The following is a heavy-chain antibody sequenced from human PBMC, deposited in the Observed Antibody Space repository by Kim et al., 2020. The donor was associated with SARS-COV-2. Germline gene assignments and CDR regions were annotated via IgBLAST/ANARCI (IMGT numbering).Heavy chain of an antibody. CDR3: ARGNGDRPSRRYFDL. CDR2: IYYSGST. J-gene: IGHJ2*01. V-gene: IGHV4-39*01. D-gene: IGHD4-17*01. CDR1: GGSISSSSYY. Sequence: SETLSLTCTFSGGSISSSSYYWGWIRQPPGKGLEWIGSIYYSGSTYYNPSLKSRVTISVDTSKNQFSLKLSSVTAADTAVYYCARGNGDRPSRRYFDLWGRGTLVTVSS.